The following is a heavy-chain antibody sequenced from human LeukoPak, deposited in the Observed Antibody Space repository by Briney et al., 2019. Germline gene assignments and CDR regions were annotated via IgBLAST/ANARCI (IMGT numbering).Heavy chain of an antibody. D-gene: IGHD5-18*01. Sequence: GGSLRLSCTASGFTFSSYGMSWVRQAPGKGLEWVSAISGSGGSTYYADSVKGRFTISGDNSKNTLYLQMNSLRAEDTAVYYCARDGRGYSYGISYMDVWGKGTTVTVSS. J-gene: IGHJ6*03. V-gene: IGHV3-23*01. CDR2: ISGSGGST. CDR1: GFTFSSYG. CDR3: ARDGRGYSYGISYMDV.